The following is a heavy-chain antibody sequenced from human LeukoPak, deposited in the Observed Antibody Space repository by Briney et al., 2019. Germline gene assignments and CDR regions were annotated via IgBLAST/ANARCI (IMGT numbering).Heavy chain of an antibody. CDR1: GFTFDDYG. Sequence: GGSLRLSCAASGFTFDDYGMSWFRQAPGKGLEWVSGINWNGGSTGYADSVKGRFTISRDNAKNYLYLQMNSLRAEDTDLYYCAGAGTSYYDSSGYYSYYYYYYMDVWGKGTTVTVSS. CDR2: INWNGGST. D-gene: IGHD3-22*01. CDR3: AGAGTSYYDSSGYYSYYYYYYMDV. V-gene: IGHV3-20*04. J-gene: IGHJ6*03.